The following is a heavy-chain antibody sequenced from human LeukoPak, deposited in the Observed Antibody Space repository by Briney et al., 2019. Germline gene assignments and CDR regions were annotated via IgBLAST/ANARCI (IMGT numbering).Heavy chain of an antibody. V-gene: IGHV3-30-3*01. Sequence: GRSLRLSCAASGFTFSSYAMHWVCQAPGKGLEWVAVISYDGSNKYYADSVKGRFTISRDNSKNTLYLQMNSLRAEDTAVYYCARESYYGSGSYSSDYWGQGTLVTVSS. CDR1: GFTFSSYA. CDR2: ISYDGSNK. J-gene: IGHJ4*02. D-gene: IGHD3-10*01. CDR3: ARESYYGSGSYSSDY.